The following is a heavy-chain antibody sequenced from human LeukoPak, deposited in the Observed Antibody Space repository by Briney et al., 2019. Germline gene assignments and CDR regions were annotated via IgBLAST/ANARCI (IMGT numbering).Heavy chain of an antibody. V-gene: IGHV4-34*01. D-gene: IGHD3-16*02. J-gene: IGHJ6*03. CDR3: ARASWSYHSYYYYYYMDV. Sequence: SETLSLTCAAYGGSFSGYYWSWIRQPPGKGLEWIGEINHSGSTNYSPSLKSRVTISVDTSKNQFSLKLSSVTAADTAVYYCARASWSYHSYYYYYYMDVWGKGTTVTVSS. CDR2: INHSGST. CDR1: GGSFSGYY.